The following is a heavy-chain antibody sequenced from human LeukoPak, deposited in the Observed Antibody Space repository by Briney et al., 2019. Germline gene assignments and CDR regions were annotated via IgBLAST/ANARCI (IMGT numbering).Heavy chain of an antibody. CDR3: AREGTGYSNYVHAFDI. CDR2: IKQDGSEK. D-gene: IGHD4-11*01. V-gene: IGHV3-7*01. Sequence: GGSLRLSCAASGFTFSSYGMHWVRQAPGKGLEWVANIKQDGSEKYYVDSVKGRFTISRDNAKNSLYLQMNSLRAEDTAVYYCAREGTGYSNYVHAFDIWGQGTMVTVSS. CDR1: GFTFSSYG. J-gene: IGHJ3*02.